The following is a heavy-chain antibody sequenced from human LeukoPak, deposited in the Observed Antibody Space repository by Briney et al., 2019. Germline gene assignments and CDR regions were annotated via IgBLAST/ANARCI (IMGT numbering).Heavy chain of an antibody. Sequence: PSETLSLTCTVSGGSISTYYWSWIRQPPGKGLEWIGYVHYSGSTSYNPSLKSRVIISVDTSKNEFSLNVSSVTAADTAVYYCARHYGYSYGPDYWGQGTLVTVSS. V-gene: IGHV4-59*08. D-gene: IGHD5-18*01. CDR1: GGSISTYY. CDR2: VHYSGST. J-gene: IGHJ4*02. CDR3: ARHYGYSYGPDY.